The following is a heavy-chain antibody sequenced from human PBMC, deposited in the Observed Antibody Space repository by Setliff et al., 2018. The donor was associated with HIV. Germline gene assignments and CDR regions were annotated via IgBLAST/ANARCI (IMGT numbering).Heavy chain of an antibody. CDR3: AKAPGWLFLSHY. V-gene: IGHV3-23*01. Sequence: SCKASGGTFSSYAMSWVRQTPEKGLEWVSIITSGGSTYYADSAKGRFIISRDNSQNTLYLQMNSLRVEDTAIYYCAKAPGWLFLSHYWGQGTLVTVSS. D-gene: IGHD3-22*01. J-gene: IGHJ4*02. CDR2: ITSGGST. CDR1: GGTFSSYA.